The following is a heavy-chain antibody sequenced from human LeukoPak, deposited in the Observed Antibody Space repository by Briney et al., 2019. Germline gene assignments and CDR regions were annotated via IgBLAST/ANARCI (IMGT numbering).Heavy chain of an antibody. CDR1: GGSISSSSYY. V-gene: IGHV4-39*01. CDR2: IYSSGNT. Sequence: SETLSLTCKVSGGSISSSSYYWGWIRQPPGKGLEWIGSIYSSGNTYYNPSLESRVTISVDTSKNQFSLKLNSVTAADTAVYYCAGPGAAVWFGELWDWGQGTLVTVSS. D-gene: IGHD3-10*01. J-gene: IGHJ4*02. CDR3: AGPGAAVWFGELWD.